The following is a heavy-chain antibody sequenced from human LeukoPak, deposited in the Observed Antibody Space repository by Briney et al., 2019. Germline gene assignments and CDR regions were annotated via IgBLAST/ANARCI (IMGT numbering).Heavy chain of an antibody. D-gene: IGHD3-3*01. CDR2: ISSSSSTI. V-gene: IGHV3-48*01. CDR1: GFTFSSYS. J-gene: IGHJ6*02. CDR3: ARKYDFWSGYLYYYYYGMDV. Sequence: GGSLRLSCAASGFTFSSYSMNWVRQAPGKGLEWVSNISSSSSTIYYADSVKGRFTISRDNAKNSLYLQMNSLRAEDTAVYYCARKYDFWSGYLYYYYYGMDVWGQGTTVTVSS.